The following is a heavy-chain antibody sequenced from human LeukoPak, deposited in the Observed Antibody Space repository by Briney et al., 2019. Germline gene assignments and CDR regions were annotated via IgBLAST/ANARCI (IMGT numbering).Heavy chain of an antibody. CDR1: GFTFSSYA. J-gene: IGHJ1*01. Sequence: GRSLRLSCAASGFTFSSYAMHWVRQAPGKGLEWVAVISYDGSNKYYADSVKGRFTISRDNSKNTLYLQMNSLRAEDTAVYYCARAGRDSSGFGAEYFQHWGQGTLVTVSS. CDR2: ISYDGSNK. CDR3: ARAGRDSSGFGAEYFQH. V-gene: IGHV3-30*04. D-gene: IGHD3-22*01.